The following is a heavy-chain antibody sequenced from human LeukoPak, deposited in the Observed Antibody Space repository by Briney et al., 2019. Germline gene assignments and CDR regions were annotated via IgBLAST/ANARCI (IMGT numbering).Heavy chain of an antibody. Sequence: SETLSLTCTVSGGSISSYYWSWIRQPPGKGLEWIGYIYYSGRTNYNPSLKSRVTISVDTSKNQFSLKLSSVTAADTAVYYCARDPSHLSCWFDPWGQGTLVTVSS. CDR2: IYYSGRT. CDR1: GGSISSYY. J-gene: IGHJ5*02. D-gene: IGHD2/OR15-2a*01. V-gene: IGHV4-59*01. CDR3: ARDPSHLSCWFDP.